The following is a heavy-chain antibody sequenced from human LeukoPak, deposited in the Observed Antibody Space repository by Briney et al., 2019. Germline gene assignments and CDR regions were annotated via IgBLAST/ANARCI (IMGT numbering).Heavy chain of an antibody. Sequence: GGSLRLSCAVSGFTLSNYWMHWVRQAPGKGLVWVSRINTDGTSTGYADSVKGRFTISRDNAKNTLYLQMNSLRAEDTAVYSCARANNFDYWGQGSLVTVSS. CDR3: ARANNFDY. J-gene: IGHJ4*02. V-gene: IGHV3-74*01. CDR2: INTDGTST. CDR1: GFTLSNYW.